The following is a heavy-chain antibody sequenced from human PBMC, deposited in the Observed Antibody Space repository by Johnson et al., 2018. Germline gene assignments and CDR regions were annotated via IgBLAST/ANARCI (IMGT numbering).Heavy chain of an antibody. V-gene: IGHV3-33*06. CDR2: IWYDGSNK. D-gene: IGHD2-21*02. CDR1: GFTFSSYG. J-gene: IGHJ1*01. Sequence: QVQLVQSGGGVVQPGRSLRLSCAASGFTFSSYGMHWVRQAPGKGLEWVAVIWYDGSNKYYADSVKGRFTISRDNSKNTLYLQMNSLRAEDTALYYCAKDREGAYCCGDCYTDYFQHWGQGTLVTVSS. CDR3: AKDREGAYCCGDCYTDYFQH.